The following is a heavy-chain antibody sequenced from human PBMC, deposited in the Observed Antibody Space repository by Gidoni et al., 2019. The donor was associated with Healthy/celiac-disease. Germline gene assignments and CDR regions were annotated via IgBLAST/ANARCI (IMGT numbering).Heavy chain of an antibody. Sequence: ELQMVESGGGLIQPGGSLRLSCAASGFTVRRNYMSWVRQAPGKGLEWVSVIYSGGSTYYADSVKGRFTISRDNSKNTLYLQMNSLRAEDTAVYYCARGYSSGGIWDYYYGMDVWGQGTTVTVSS. D-gene: IGHD6-19*01. CDR3: ARGYSSGGIWDYYYGMDV. CDR1: GFTVRRNY. J-gene: IGHJ6*02. V-gene: IGHV3-53*01. CDR2: IYSGGST.